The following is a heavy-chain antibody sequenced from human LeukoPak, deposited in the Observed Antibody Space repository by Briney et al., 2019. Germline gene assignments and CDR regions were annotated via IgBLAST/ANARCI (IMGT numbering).Heavy chain of an antibody. CDR3: ARSMTTVTTPYFDY. J-gene: IGHJ4*02. CDR2: ISSNGGST. Sequence: GGSLRLSCAASGFTFSSYAMHWVRQAPGKGLEYVSAISSNGGSTYYANSVKGRFTISRDNSKSTLYLQMGSLRADDMAVYYCARSMTTVTTPYFDYWGQGTLVTVSS. D-gene: IGHD4-17*01. V-gene: IGHV3-64*01. CDR1: GFTFSSYA.